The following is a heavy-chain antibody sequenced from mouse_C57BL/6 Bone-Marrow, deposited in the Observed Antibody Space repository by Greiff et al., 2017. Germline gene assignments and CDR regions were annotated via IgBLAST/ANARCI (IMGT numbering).Heavy chain of an antibody. CDR2: ISDGGSYT. D-gene: IGHD1-1*01. CDR1: GFTFSSYA. V-gene: IGHV5-4*01. Sequence: EVMLVESGGGLLKPGGSLKLSCAASGFTFSSYAMSWVRQTPEKRLEWVATISDGGSYTYYPDNVKGRFTISRDNAKNNLYLQMSHLKSEDTAMYYCARDRYGSSFAYWGQGTLVTVSA. CDR3: ARDRYGSSFAY. J-gene: IGHJ3*01.